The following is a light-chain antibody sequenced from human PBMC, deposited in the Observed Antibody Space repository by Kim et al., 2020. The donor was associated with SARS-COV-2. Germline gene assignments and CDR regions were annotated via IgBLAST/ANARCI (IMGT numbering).Light chain of an antibody. CDR3: QQYNSYWT. CDR2: DAS. J-gene: IGKJ1*01. CDR1: QSISSW. V-gene: IGKV1-5*01. Sequence: GDRVTITCRASQSISSWLAWYQQKPGKAPKLLIYDASSLESVVPSRFSGSGSGTEFTLTISSLQPDDFATYYCQQYNSYWTFGQGTTV.